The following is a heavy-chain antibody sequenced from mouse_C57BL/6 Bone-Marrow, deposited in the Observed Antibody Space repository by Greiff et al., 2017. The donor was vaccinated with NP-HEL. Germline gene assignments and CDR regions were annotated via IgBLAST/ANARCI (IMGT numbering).Heavy chain of an antibody. Sequence: EVQVVESGGGLVKPGGSLKLSCAASGFTFSSYAMSWVRQTPEKRLEWVATISDGGSYTYYPDNVKGRFTLSIDNAKNNLYLQMSHLKSEDTAMYYCARDFHYYGSSLDYWGQGTTLTVSS. CDR2: ISDGGSYT. J-gene: IGHJ2*01. D-gene: IGHD1-1*01. CDR3: ARDFHYYGSSLDY. CDR1: GFTFSSYA. V-gene: IGHV5-4*01.